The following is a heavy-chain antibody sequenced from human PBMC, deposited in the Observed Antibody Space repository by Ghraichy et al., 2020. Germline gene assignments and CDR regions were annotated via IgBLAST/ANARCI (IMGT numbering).Heavy chain of an antibody. CDR2: TFWDGDK. Sequence: GPTLVKPTQTLTLTCTFSGFSVSSDGVGVGWIRQPPGKAPEWLVITFWDGDKRYSPSLRSRLSITKDTSKNQVVLTLTNMDPVDTGTYFCAHATRRRFCTGGNCYAFDYWGQGTLVTVSS. V-gene: IGHV2-5*02. J-gene: IGHJ4*02. CDR3: AHATRRRFCTGGNCYAFDY. D-gene: IGHD2-15*01. CDR1: GFSVSSDGVG.